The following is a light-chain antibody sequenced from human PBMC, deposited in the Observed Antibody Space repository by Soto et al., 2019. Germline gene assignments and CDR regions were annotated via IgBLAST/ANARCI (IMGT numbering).Light chain of an antibody. V-gene: IGLV2-11*01. CDR2: DVS. J-gene: IGLJ2*01. CDR3: SSYAGSNTHVV. CDR1: SSDVGAYKC. Sequence: QSALTQPRSASGSPGQSVTISCTGTSSDVGAYKCVSWYQQYPGKVPKLMIYDVSKRPSGVPDRFSGSKSGNTASLTISGLQAEDEADYYCSSYAGSNTHVVFGGGTKLTVL.